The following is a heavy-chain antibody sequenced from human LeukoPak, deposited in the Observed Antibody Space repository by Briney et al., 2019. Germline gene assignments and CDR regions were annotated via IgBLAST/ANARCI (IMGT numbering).Heavy chain of an antibody. D-gene: IGHD3-22*01. CDR2: TYYRSKWYN. V-gene: IGHV6-1*01. Sequence: SQTLSLTCAISGDSVSSNSAAWNWIRQSPSRGLEWLGRTYYRSKWYNDYAVSVKSRITINPDTSKNQSSLQLNSVTPEDTAVYYCARVRRTTAGLWDSSGYYHPFDYWGQGTLVTVSS. CDR3: ARVRRTTAGLWDSSGYYHPFDY. CDR1: GDSVSSNSAA. J-gene: IGHJ4*02.